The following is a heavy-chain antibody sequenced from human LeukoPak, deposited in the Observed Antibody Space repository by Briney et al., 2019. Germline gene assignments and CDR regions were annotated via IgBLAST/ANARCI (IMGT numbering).Heavy chain of an antibody. V-gene: IGHV3-48*03. J-gene: IGHJ6*03. CDR2: ISSSGSTI. Sequence: GGSLRLSYAASGFTFSSYEMNWVRQAPGKGLEWVSYISSSGSTIYYADSVKGRFTISRDNAKNSLYLQMNSLRAEDTAVYCCAKNRAYYYYYYMDVWGKGTTVTVSS. CDR3: AKNRAYYYYYYMDV. D-gene: IGHD1-14*01. CDR1: GFTFSSYE.